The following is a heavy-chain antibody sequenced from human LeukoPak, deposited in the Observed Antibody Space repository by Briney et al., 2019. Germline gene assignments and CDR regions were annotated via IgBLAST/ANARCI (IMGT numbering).Heavy chain of an antibody. V-gene: IGHV3-21*01. D-gene: IGHD3-9*01. CDR3: ARGSYDILTGYYLGDGGGYYFDY. J-gene: IGHJ4*02. CDR1: GFTFSSYS. CDR2: ISSSSRYI. Sequence: GGSLRLSCAASGFTFSSYSMNWVRQAPGKGLEWVSSISSSSRYIYYADSVKGRFTISRDNAKNSLYLQMNSLRAEDTAVYYCARGSYDILTGYYLGDGGGYYFDYWGQGTLVTVSS.